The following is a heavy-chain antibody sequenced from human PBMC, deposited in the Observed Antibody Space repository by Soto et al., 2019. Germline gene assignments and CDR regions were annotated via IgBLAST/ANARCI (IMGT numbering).Heavy chain of an antibody. D-gene: IGHD3-10*01. CDR2: ISYDGSNK. CDR3: ARSSPTEYYYGWGGGFDY. CDR1: GFTFSSYA. Sequence: QVQLVESGGGVVQPGRSLRLSCAASGFTFSSYAMHWVRQAPGKGLEWVAVISYDGSNKYYADSVKGRFTISRDNSKNPLYLKMNSLGAEDTAVYYCARSSPTEYYYGWGGGFDYWGQGTLVTVSS. J-gene: IGHJ4*02. V-gene: IGHV3-30-3*01.